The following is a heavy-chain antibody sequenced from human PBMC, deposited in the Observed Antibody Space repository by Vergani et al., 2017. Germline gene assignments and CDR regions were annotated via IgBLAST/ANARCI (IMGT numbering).Heavy chain of an antibody. V-gene: IGHV5-51*03. CDR1: GYSFTSYW. CDR2: IYPGDSDT. CDR3: ARRGIXYCTNGVCYTGFDY. D-gene: IGHD2-8*01. J-gene: IGHJ4*02. Sequence: EVQLVQSGAEVKKPGESRKISCKGSGYSFTSYWIGWVRQMPGKGLEWMGIIYPGDSDTRYSPSFQGQVTISADKSISTAYLQWSSLKASDTAMYYCARRGIXYCTNGVCYTGFDYWGQGTLVTVSS.